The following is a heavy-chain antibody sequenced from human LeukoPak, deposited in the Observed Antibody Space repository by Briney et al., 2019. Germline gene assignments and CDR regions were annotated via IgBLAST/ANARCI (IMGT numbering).Heavy chain of an antibody. Sequence: PSETLSLTCAVYGGSFSGYYWSWIRQPPGEGLEWIGEINHSGSTNYDPSLKSRVTISVDTSKNQFSLKLSSVTAADTAVYYCARDSSGYDLYHYYYMDVWGKGTTVTVSS. V-gene: IGHV4-34*01. CDR2: INHSGST. D-gene: IGHD3-22*01. CDR3: ARDSSGYDLYHYYYMDV. CDR1: GGSFSGYY. J-gene: IGHJ6*03.